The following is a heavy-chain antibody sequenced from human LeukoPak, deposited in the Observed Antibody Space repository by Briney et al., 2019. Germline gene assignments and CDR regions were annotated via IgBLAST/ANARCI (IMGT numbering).Heavy chain of an antibody. CDR3: ARDPDSGSYLGNY. D-gene: IGHD1-26*01. J-gene: IGHJ4*02. CDR1: GGTFSSYA. CDR2: IIPIFGTA. Sequence: ASVKVSCKASGGTFSSYAISWVRQAPGQGLEWMGGIIPIFGTANYAQKFQGRVTITADESTSTAYTELSSLRSEDTAVYYCARDPDSGSYLGNYWGQGTLVTVSS. V-gene: IGHV1-69*13.